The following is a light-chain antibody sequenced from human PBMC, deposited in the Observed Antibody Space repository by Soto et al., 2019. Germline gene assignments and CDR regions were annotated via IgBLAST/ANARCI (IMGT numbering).Light chain of an antibody. CDR3: QQYNNWPLT. J-gene: IGKJ4*01. V-gene: IGKV3-15*01. CDR1: QSLSSN. Sequence: PGERATLSCRASQSLSSNLAWYQQKPSQPPRLLIYGASTGATGIPARFSGRGSGTDFTLTISSLQSEDFAVYYCQQYNNWPLTFGGGTKVEIK. CDR2: GAS.